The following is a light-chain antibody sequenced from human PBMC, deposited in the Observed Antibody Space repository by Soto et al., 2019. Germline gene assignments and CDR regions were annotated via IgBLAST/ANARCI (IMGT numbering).Light chain of an antibody. CDR2: YDD. Sequence: QSVLTQPPSVSEAPRQRVTISCSGNSSNIGRNAVTWYQQLPGKAPKLLIYYDDLLPSGVSDRFSGSKSGTSASLAISGLQSEDEADYYCAAWDDSLNGPVFGGGTKLTVL. CDR3: AAWDDSLNGPV. J-gene: IGLJ2*01. V-gene: IGLV1-36*01. CDR1: SSNIGRNA.